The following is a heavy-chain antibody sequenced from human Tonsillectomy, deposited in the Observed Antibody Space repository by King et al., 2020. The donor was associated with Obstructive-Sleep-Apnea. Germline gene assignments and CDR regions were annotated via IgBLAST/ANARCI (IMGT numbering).Heavy chain of an antibody. CDR3: AHTWMQLWIDRGPFFDY. CDR1: GGPFSGYY. D-gene: IGHD5-18*01. J-gene: IGHJ4*02. CDR2: INHSGST. Sequence: VQLQQWGAGLLKPSETLSLTCAVYGGPFSGYYWSWIRQPPGKGLEWIGEINHSGSTNYNPSLKSRDTISVETPRNQFSLKLTSVTASDTAVYYCAHTWMQLWIDRGPFFDYWGQGTLVTVSS. V-gene: IGHV4-34*01.